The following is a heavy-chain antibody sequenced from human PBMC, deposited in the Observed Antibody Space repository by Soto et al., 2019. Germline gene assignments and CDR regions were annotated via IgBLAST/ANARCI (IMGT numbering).Heavy chain of an antibody. CDR2: IYYTGST. J-gene: IGHJ4*02. Sequence: QVQLQESGPGLVKPSETLSLTCTVSSGSISTYYWSWIRQPPGKGLEWIGYIYYTGSTNYNPSLKTRVAISMDTSKNKFSLTLSSVTAAGTAVYYWAGGPNWAYLDFWGLGTLVTVSS. CDR1: SGSISTYY. CDR3: AGGPNWAYLDF. V-gene: IGHV4-59*01. D-gene: IGHD7-27*01.